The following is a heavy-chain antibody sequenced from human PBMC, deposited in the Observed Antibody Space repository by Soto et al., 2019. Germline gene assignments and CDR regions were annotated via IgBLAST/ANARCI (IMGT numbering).Heavy chain of an antibody. CDR1: GGSISSGGYY. J-gene: IGHJ4*02. D-gene: IGHD6-13*01. Sequence: QVQLQESGPGLVKPSQTLSLTCTVSGGSISSGGYYWSWIRQHPGKGLEWIWYIYYSGSTYYNPCLTSRVTIAVDTSKNQFSLKLSSVTAADTAVYYCARAPYSSSWYLAYWGQGTLVTVSS. V-gene: IGHV4-31*03. CDR3: ARAPYSSSWYLAY. CDR2: IYYSGST.